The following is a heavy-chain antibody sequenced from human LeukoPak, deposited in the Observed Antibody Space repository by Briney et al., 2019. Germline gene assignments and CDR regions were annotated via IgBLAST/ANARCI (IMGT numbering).Heavy chain of an antibody. CDR3: ARQSASDYYDSSDSFDY. CDR1: GVSISTSSYY. V-gene: IGHV4-39*01. Sequence: SETLSLTCTVSGVSISTSSYYWGWIRQPPGKGLEWIGYIYYSGSTYYNPSLKSRVTISVDTSKNQFSLKLSSVTAADTAVYYCARQSASDYYDSSDSFDYWGQGTLVTVSS. J-gene: IGHJ4*02. CDR2: IYYSGST. D-gene: IGHD3-22*01.